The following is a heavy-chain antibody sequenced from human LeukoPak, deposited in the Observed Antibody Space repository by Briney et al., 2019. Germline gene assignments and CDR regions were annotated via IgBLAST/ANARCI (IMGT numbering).Heavy chain of an antibody. Sequence: GVLRLSCAASGFTFSSYSMNWVRQAPGKGLEWVSSISSSSSYIYYADSVKGRFTISRDNAKNTLYLQMNSLRAEETAVYYCAKLIGDCDSDSPGCWGQGTLVTVSS. CDR1: GFTFSSYS. V-gene: IGHV3-21*04. CDR2: ISSSSSYI. CDR3: AKLIGDCDSDSPGC. D-gene: IGHD2-21*02. J-gene: IGHJ1*01.